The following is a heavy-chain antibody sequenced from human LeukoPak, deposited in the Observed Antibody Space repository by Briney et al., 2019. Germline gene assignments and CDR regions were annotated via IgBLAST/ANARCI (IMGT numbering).Heavy chain of an antibody. CDR1: GFTFSSYW. J-gene: IGHJ3*02. CDR2: INSDGSST. Sequence: GGSLRLSCAASGFTFSSYWMHWVRQAPGKGLVWVSRINSDGSSTSYANSVKGRFTISRDNAKNTLYLQMISLRAEDTAVYYCSTGSGHAFDIWGQGTMVTVSS. D-gene: IGHD3-10*01. CDR3: STGSGHAFDI. V-gene: IGHV3-74*01.